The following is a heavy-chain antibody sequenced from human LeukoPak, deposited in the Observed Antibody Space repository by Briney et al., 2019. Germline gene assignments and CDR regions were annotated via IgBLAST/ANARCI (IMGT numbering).Heavy chain of an antibody. V-gene: IGHV1-69*01. CDR2: IIPMFERQ. CDR3: ARGMSTNRPTYRTGLAY. Sequence: SVKVSCKASGGTFSNSSINWVRQAPGQGLEWMGGIIPMFERQNDAQRFRDRVTITADESSSTVYMELSSLRFDDTAVYYCARGMSTNRPTYRTGLAYWGQGTLVTVSS. D-gene: IGHD7-27*01. CDR1: GGTFSNSS. J-gene: IGHJ4*02.